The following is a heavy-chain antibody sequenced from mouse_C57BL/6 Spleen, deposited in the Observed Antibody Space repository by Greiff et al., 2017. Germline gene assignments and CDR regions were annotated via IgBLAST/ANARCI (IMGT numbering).Heavy chain of an antibody. V-gene: IGHV14-3*01. D-gene: IGHD2-3*01. J-gene: IGHJ2*01. CDR3: SLYDGYSPYFDY. CDR2: IDPADGNT. Sequence: EVQLQQSVAELVRPGASVKLSCTASGFNIKNTYMHWVKQRPEQGLEWIGRIDPADGNTKYAPKFQGKATITAETSYNTAYLQLSSLTSEDTAIYYCSLYDGYSPYFDYWGQGTTLTVSS. CDR1: GFNIKNTY.